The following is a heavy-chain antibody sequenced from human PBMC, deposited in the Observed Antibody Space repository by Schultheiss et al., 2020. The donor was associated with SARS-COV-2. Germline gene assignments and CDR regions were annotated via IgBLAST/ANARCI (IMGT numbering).Heavy chain of an antibody. CDR3: VLVLITRGYHYYDMDV. Sequence: GGSLRLSCTASGFTFNNFAMSWVRRAPGKGLEWVSAVGGDGGRTYYADSVKGRFTISRDNSQSTLYLQMNSLRAEDTAIYYCVLVLITRGYHYYDMDVWGQGTTVTVSS. V-gene: IGHV3-23*01. CDR1: GFTFNNFA. J-gene: IGHJ6*02. D-gene: IGHD3-22*01. CDR2: VGGDGGRT.